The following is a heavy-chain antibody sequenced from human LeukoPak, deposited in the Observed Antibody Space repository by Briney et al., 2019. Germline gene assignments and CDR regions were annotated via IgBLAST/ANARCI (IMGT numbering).Heavy chain of an antibody. CDR1: GGSIRSNYY. J-gene: IGHJ6*03. Sequence: SSETLSLTCTVSGGSIRSNYYWGWIRQPPGKGLEWIGSIYYSGNSYYNPSLKSRVTMSIDTSKNQFSLKVNSVTAADTAVYYCASLLGYCSGNRCPSSANYYYYMDVWGKGTTVTVSS. V-gene: IGHV4-39*07. CDR2: IYYSGNS. D-gene: IGHD2-15*01. CDR3: ASLLGYCSGNRCPSSANYYYYMDV.